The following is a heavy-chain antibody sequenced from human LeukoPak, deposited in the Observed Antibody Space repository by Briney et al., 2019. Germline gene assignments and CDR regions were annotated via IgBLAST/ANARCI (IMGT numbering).Heavy chain of an antibody. D-gene: IGHD3-3*02. J-gene: IGHJ6*02. CDR1: AATFSSCT. CDR2: IITSLGRA. CDR3: ASALVSISSRPLRDV. Sequence: ASVTLSCTCSAATFSSCTIGWVRQPPGQGLELMGRIITSLGRANYAQKFPGRVTITTDKSTSTAYMELSSLRCEDAAVYYCASALVSISSRPLRDVWGQGTTVTVSS. V-gene: IGHV1-69*02.